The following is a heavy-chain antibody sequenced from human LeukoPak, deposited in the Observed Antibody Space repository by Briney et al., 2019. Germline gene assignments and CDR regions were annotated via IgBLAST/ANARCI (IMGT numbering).Heavy chain of an antibody. CDR1: GGTFSSYA. CDR3: ARAEAAAGNFDY. J-gene: IGHJ4*02. D-gene: IGHD6-13*01. CDR2: IIPILGTA. V-gene: IGHV1-69*06. Sequence: SVKVSCKASGGTFSSYAISWVRQAPGQGLEWMGGIIPILGTANYAQKFQGRVTITADKSTSTAYMELSSLRSEDTAVYYCARAEAAAGNFDYWGQGTLVTVSS.